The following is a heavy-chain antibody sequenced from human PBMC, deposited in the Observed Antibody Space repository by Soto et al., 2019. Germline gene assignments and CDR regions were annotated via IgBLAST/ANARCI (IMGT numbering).Heavy chain of an antibody. V-gene: IGHV1-69*06. CDR1: GGTFGSDA. Sequence: SVKVSCKASGGTFGSDAITWVRKAPGQGLEWVGRINPIFGTTNYAQNLQGRVTISADKSTLTSYMELHSLTSDDTALYYCARDRTDSGYYTNWLDPWGQGTQVTVSS. J-gene: IGHJ5*02. D-gene: IGHD3-22*01. CDR2: INPIFGTT. CDR3: ARDRTDSGYYTNWLDP.